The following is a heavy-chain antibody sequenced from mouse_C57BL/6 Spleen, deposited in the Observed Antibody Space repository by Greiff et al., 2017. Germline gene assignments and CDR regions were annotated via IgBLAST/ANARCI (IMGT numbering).Heavy chain of an antibody. V-gene: IGHV1-26*01. Sequence: EVQLQQSGPELVKPGASVKISCKASGYTFTDYYMNWVQQSHGKSLEWIGDINPNNGGTSHNQKFKGKATLTVDKSSSTAYMQLRSLTSEDSAVYYYARTFYYDYDVNYWGQGTTLTVSS. D-gene: IGHD2-4*01. CDR2: INPNNGGT. CDR3: ARTFYYDYDVNY. CDR1: GYTFTDYY. J-gene: IGHJ2*01.